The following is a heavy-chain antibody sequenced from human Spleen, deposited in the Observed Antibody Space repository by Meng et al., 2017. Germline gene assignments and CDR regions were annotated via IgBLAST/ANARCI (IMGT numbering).Heavy chain of an antibody. D-gene: IGHD3-10*01. V-gene: IGHV3-21*01. CDR2: ISRTSTYI. J-gene: IGHJ3*02. CDR1: GFTFSPYA. Sequence: GESLKISCAASGFTFSPYAMNWVRQVPGKGLEWVASISRTSTYIYYADSVKGRFTISRDNAKNSLNLQMNSLRAEDTAVYYCANNDSGNHYPDVFDIWGQGTVVTVSS. CDR3: ANNDSGNHYPDVFDI.